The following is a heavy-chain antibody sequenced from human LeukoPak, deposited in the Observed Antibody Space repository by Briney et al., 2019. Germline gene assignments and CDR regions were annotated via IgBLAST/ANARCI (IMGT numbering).Heavy chain of an antibody. V-gene: IGHV4-38-2*02. CDR2: IHHGGTT. CDR1: GYSIISCYY. CDR3: ARERVVVAGGWFDP. D-gene: IGHD2-15*01. J-gene: IGHJ5*02. Sequence: PSETLSLTCAVSGYSIISCYYWGWIRQSPGKGLEWIGSIHHGGTTYYSPSLKSRVTISVDTSRNQFSLKMSSVTAADTALYFCARERVVVAGGWFDPWGQGTLVTVSS.